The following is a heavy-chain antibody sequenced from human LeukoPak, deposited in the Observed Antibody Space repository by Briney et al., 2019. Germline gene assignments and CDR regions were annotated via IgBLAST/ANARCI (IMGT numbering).Heavy chain of an antibody. Sequence: GGSLRLACAASGFTFSTYWVSWVRQAEGKGLEWVANIKQDGSDKYYVDPVKGRFTISRDNAQSSLYLQMGSLRPEDTAVYYCARMGGTYWGREVNWFDPWGQGTLVTVSS. CDR1: GFTFSTYW. D-gene: IGHD7-27*01. CDR3: ARMGGTYWGREVNWFDP. J-gene: IGHJ5*02. V-gene: IGHV3-7*01. CDR2: IKQDGSDK.